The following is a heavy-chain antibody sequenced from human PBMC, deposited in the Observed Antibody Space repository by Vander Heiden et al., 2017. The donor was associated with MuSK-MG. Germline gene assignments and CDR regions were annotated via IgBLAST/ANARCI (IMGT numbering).Heavy chain of an antibody. J-gene: IGHJ4*02. CDR1: GFTFSSYW. V-gene: IGHV3-7*03. D-gene: IGHD4-17*01. Sequence: EVQLVESGGGLVQPGGSLRLSCAASGFTFSSYWMSWVRQAPGKGLEWGANKKPDGSEKYYVDSVKGRFTISRDNAKNSLYLQMNSLRAEDTAVYYCARGRGDYGIAYWGQGTLVTVSS. CDR2: KKPDGSEK. CDR3: ARGRGDYGIAY.